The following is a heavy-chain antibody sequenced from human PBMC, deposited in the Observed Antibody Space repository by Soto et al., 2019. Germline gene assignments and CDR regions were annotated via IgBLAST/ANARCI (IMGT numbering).Heavy chain of an antibody. Sequence: QVQLVQSGSAMESPGASVTVSCKTSGYTFTNNGITWVRQAPGQGLEWMGWINSYNGNTNYARKYLGRVTMSTDTSTSTAYLELSSLRSDDTAVYYCARRHDILTGYYVDYWGQGTQVTVSA. V-gene: IGHV1-18*01. D-gene: IGHD3-9*01. J-gene: IGHJ4*02. CDR1: GYTFTNNG. CDR2: INSYNGNT. CDR3: ARRHDILTGYYVDY.